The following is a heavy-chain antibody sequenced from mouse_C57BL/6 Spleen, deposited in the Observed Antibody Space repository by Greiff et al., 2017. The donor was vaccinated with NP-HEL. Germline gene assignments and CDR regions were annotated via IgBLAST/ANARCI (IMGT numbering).Heavy chain of an antibody. J-gene: IGHJ3*01. D-gene: IGHD1-1*01. Sequence: EVKVVESGGGLVKPGGSLKLSCAASGFTFSSYAMSWVRQTPEKRLEWVATISDGGSYTYYPDNVKGRFTISRDNAKNNLYLQMSHLKSEDTAMYYCARDYYGSSSLAYWGQGTLVTVSA. CDR3: ARDYYGSSSLAY. V-gene: IGHV5-4*01. CDR2: ISDGGSYT. CDR1: GFTFSSYA.